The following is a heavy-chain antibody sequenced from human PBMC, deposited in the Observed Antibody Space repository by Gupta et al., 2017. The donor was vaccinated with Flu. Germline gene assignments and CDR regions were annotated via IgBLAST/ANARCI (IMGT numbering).Heavy chain of an antibody. CDR2: ISGSGGST. D-gene: IGHD3-3*01. CDR1: GFSFSSCA. J-gene: IGHJ3*02. CDR3: AKVGVTIFGVVIGNAFDI. Sequence: EVQLLESGGGLVQPGGSLRLSCAASGFSFSSCAMSWVRPAQAKGLEWVSTISGSGGSTYYADSVKGRFTISRDNSKNTLYLQMNSLRAEDTAVYYCAKVGVTIFGVVIGNAFDIWGQGTMVTVSS. V-gene: IGHV3-23*01.